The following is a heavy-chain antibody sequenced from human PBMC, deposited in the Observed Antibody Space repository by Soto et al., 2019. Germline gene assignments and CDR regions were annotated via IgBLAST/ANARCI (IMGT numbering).Heavy chain of an antibody. D-gene: IGHD3-10*01. Sequence: SETLSLTCTVSGGSVSNISDYWSWVRQPPGKGLEWIGYIYYSGSADYNPSLGSRVTISLDTSKNQFSLKLSSVTTADTAVYYCARGVGFGYYYYHMDLWGQGTTVTVFS. CDR3: ARGVGFGYYYYHMDL. CDR2: IYYSGSA. CDR1: GGSVSNISDY. J-gene: IGHJ6*02. V-gene: IGHV4-61*01.